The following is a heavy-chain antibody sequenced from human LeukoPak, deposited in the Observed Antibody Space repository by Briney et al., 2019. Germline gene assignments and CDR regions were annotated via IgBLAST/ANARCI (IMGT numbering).Heavy chain of an antibody. D-gene: IGHD3-9*01. V-gene: IGHV6-1*01. Sequence: KPSQTLSLTCAISADSVSSNSAAWNWIRQSPSRGLEWLERTCYRSKWYNDYAVSVKSRITINPDTSKNQFSLQLNSVTPEDTAVYYCARAYDILTGYYVGYGMDVWGKGTTVTVSS. CDR3: ARAYDILTGYYVGYGMDV. CDR2: TCYRSKWYN. J-gene: IGHJ6*04. CDR1: ADSVSSNSAA.